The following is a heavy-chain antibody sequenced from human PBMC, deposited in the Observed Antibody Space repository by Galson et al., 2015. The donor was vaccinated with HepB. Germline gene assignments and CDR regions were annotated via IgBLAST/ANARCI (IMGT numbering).Heavy chain of an antibody. CDR2: ISYDGGNK. CDR3: AKETYGNSLDY. CDR1: GFTFSTYG. Sequence: SLRLSCAASGFTFSTYGMHWVRQAPGKGLEWMTVISYDGGNKYYADSVKGRFTISRDNSKNTLYLQMNSLRAEDTALYYCAKETYGNSLDYRGQGTLVTVSS. J-gene: IGHJ4*02. D-gene: IGHD4-23*01. V-gene: IGHV3-30*18.